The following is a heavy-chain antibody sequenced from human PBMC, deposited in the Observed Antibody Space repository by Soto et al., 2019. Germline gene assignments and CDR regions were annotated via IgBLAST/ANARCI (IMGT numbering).Heavy chain of an antibody. V-gene: IGHV3-74*01. CDR2: INPGGSIT. CDR3: ARVLTGKYGVWNY. D-gene: IGHD2-8*01. Sequence: EEQLVESGGGLVQPGGSLRLSCAASGFTFSSYWMHWVRQAPGKGLVWVSRINPGGSITAYADSVKGRFTISRDNAKNTLHLQMNSLRGDDTAVYYCARVLTGKYGVWNYWGQGTLVTVSS. J-gene: IGHJ4*02. CDR1: GFTFSSYW.